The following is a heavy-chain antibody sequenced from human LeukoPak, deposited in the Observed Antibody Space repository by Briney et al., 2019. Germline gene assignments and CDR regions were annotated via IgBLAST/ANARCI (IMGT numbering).Heavy chain of an antibody. V-gene: IGHV4-34*01. CDR2: INHSGST. CDR1: GGSFSGYY. J-gene: IGHJ6*03. D-gene: IGHD3/OR15-3a*01. CDR3: ARIAEGLYFYYYYMDV. Sequence: PSETLSLTCAVYGGSFSGYYWSWIRQPPGKGLEWIGEINHSGSTNYNPSLKSRVTISVDTSKNQFSLNLTSVTAADTAVYYCARIAEGLYFYYYYMDVWGKGTTVTVSS.